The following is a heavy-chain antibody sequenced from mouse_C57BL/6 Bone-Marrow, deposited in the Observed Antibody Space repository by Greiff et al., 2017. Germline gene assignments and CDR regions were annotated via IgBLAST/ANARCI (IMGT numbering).Heavy chain of an antibody. D-gene: IGHD2-1*01. CDR1: GFSLTSYG. CDR2: IWRGGST. Sequence: QVQLQQSGPGLVQPSQSLSITCTVSGFSLTSYGVHWVRQSPGKGLEWLGVIWRGGSTDYNAAFISRLSISKDNSKSQVFFKMNSLQADDTAIDYCARKGYGNGYWGQGTLVTVSA. CDR3: ARKGYGNGY. J-gene: IGHJ3*01. V-gene: IGHV2-2*01.